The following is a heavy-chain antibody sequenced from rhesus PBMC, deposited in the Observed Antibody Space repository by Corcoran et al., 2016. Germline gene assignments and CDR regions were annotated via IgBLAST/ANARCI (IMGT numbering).Heavy chain of an antibody. CDR3: ARWIDDYYSGSYPDY. D-gene: IGHD3-16*01. CDR1: GGSISSGYG. Sequence: QVQLQESGPGLVKPSETLSLTCAVSGGSISSGYGWRWIRQPPGKGLELIGYIYGISGNTYYNPSLKSRVTISKDTSKNQFALKLSSVTAADTAVYYRARWIDDYYSGSYPDYWGHGVLVTVSS. CDR2: IYGISGNT. J-gene: IGHJ4*01. V-gene: IGHV4S7*01.